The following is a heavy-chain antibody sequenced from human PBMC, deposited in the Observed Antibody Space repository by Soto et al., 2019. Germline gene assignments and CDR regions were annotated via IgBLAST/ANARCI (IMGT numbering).Heavy chain of an antibody. CDR1: GYSFTNYW. CDR3: ARRRYYDSSSNYAGNAFDI. V-gene: IGHV5-51*01. CDR2: IYPGDSHT. D-gene: IGHD3-22*01. Sequence: PGESLKISCKGSGYSFTNYWIAWVRQMPGKGLEWMGIIYPGDSHTRYSPSFQGQVTMSADKSINTAYVQWSSLKASDTAMYYCARRRYYDSSSNYAGNAFDIWGQGTMVTVSS. J-gene: IGHJ3*02.